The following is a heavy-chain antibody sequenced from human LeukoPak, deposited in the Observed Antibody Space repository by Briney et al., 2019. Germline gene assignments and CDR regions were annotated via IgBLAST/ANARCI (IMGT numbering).Heavy chain of an antibody. CDR2: INPSSGGT. D-gene: IGHD6-19*01. CDR3: TIIPMAATLDWSDP. J-gene: IGHJ5*02. V-gene: IGHV1-2*02. CDR1: GYTFTGYY. Sequence: ASVKVSCKASGYTFTGYYIHWVRQAPGQGLEWMGWINPSSGGTNFAQKFQSRVTMTRDTSISTAYMELSRLTSDDTAVYYCTIIPMAATLDWSDPWGQGTLVTVSS.